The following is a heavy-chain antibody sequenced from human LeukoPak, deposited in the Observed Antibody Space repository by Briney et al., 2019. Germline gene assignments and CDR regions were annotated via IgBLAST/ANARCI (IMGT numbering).Heavy chain of an antibody. D-gene: IGHD3-3*01. CDR1: GGSITSNNYY. CDR3: ARYQNYDFWSGYLPFGLPTYYMDV. V-gene: IGHV4-39*07. Sequence: PSETLSLTCTVSGGSITSNNYYWGWIRQPPGKGLEWIGSIYYSGTTNYNPSLKSRVTISIDTSKKQFSLKLSSVTAADTAVYYCARYQNYDFWSGYLPFGLPTYYMDVWGKGATVTVSS. J-gene: IGHJ6*03. CDR2: IYYSGTT.